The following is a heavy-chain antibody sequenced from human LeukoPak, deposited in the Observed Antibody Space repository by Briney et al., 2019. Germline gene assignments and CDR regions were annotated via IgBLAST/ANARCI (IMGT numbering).Heavy chain of an antibody. CDR3: ARDLYDSSGYYYVGAFDY. CDR1: GFTFSSYA. Sequence: GGSLRLSCAASGFTFSSYAMHWVRQAPGRGLEWVAVISYDGSNKYYADSVKGRFTISRDNSKNTLYLQMNSLRAEDTAVYYCARDLYDSSGYYYVGAFDYWGQGTLVTVSS. J-gene: IGHJ4*02. V-gene: IGHV3-30-3*01. CDR2: ISYDGSNK. D-gene: IGHD3-22*01.